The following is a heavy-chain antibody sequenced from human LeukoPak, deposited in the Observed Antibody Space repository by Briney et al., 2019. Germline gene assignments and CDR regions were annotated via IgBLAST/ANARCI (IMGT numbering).Heavy chain of an antibody. CDR2: VWYDESNK. Sequence: GGSLRLSCAASGFTFRSYDMHWVRQAPGKGLEWVAVVWYDESNKYYVDSVKGRFTISRDNSKNTLYLRMNSLRVEDTALYYCAREDSSGAFDIWRQGTMVSVSS. V-gene: IGHV3-33*01. CDR1: GFTFRSYD. J-gene: IGHJ3*02. D-gene: IGHD3-22*01. CDR3: AREDSSGAFDI.